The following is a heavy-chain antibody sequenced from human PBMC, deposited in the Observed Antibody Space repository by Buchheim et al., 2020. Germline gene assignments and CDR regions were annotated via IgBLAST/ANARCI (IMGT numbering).Heavy chain of an antibody. CDR2: ISSSSSYI. J-gene: IGHJ4*02. CDR3: ARDEVLAARVFDY. D-gene: IGHD6-6*01. V-gene: IGHV3-21*01. Sequence: EVQLVESGGGLVKPGGSLRLSCVASGFTFSSYNMNWVRQAPGKGLEWVSSISSSSSYIYYADSVKGRLTISRDNAKNSLYLQMNSMRVEDTAVYYCARDEVLAARVFDYWGQGTL. CDR1: GFTFSSYN.